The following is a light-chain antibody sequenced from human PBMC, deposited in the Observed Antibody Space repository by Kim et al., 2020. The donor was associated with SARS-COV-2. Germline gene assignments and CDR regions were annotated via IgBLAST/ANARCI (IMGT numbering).Light chain of an antibody. J-gene: IGKJ1*01. CDR1: QSVSTN. CDR3: QQYNNFRT. Sequence: SVSPGERVTLSCRASQSVSTNLVWYQQKPGQAPRLLIYGASTRATGIPARFSGSGSGTDFTLTISSLQSEDFAVYYCQQYNNFRTFGQGTKVDIK. CDR2: GAS. V-gene: IGKV3-15*01.